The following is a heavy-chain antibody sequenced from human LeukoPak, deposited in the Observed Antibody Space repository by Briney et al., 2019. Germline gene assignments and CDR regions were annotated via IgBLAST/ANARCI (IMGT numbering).Heavy chain of an antibody. V-gene: IGHV1-69*06. CDR3: ARGPMVRGVIITYDY. CDR1: GGTFSSYA. J-gene: IGHJ4*02. CDR2: IIPIFGTA. Sequence: GASVKVSCKASGGTFSSYAISWVRQAPGQGLEWMGGIIPIFGTANYAQKFQGRVTITADKSTSTAYMELSSLRSEDTAVYYCARGPMVRGVIITYDYWGQGTLVTVSS. D-gene: IGHD3-10*01.